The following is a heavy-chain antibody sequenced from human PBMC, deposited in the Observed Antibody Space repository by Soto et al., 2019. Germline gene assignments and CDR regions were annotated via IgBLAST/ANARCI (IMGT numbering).Heavy chain of an antibody. CDR1: GGTFNTYG. D-gene: IGHD3-10*01. CDR3: ARGNKGPGHYGPGSQGWYGP. J-gene: IGHJ5*02. CDR2: IIPFLGSA. Sequence: QVQLVQSGAEVKKPGSSVKVSCKASGGTFNTYGFSWVRQAPGQGLEWVGGIIPFLGSANYAHKFQGRLTITADESTSTAYMELSSLRFEDTAIYFCARGNKGPGHYGPGSQGWYGPWGQGTLVTVSS. V-gene: IGHV1-69*01.